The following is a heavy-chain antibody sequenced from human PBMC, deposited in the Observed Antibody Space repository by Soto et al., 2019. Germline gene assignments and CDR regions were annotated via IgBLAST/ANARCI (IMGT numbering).Heavy chain of an antibody. CDR2: IYHSGST. CDR1: GYSISSGYY. J-gene: IGHJ4*02. D-gene: IGHD6-13*01. Sequence: TSETLSLTCAVSGYSISSGYYWGWIRQPPGKGLEWIGSIYHSGSTYYNPSLKSRVTISVDTSKNQFSLKLSSVTAADTAVYYCARIGIAAVNDYWGQGTLVTVYS. V-gene: IGHV4-38-2*01. CDR3: ARIGIAAVNDY.